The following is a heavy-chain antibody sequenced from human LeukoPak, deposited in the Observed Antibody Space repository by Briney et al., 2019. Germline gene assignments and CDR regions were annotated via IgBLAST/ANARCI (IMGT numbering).Heavy chain of an antibody. Sequence: GRSLRLSCAASGFTFSTYFMHWVRQAPGKGLEWVADIASDGSHTFYVESVKGRFTISRDNSKNTLYLQMNSLRAEDTAVYFCARERQDTILHSGAFDIWGQGTAVTVSS. V-gene: IGHV3-30-3*01. J-gene: IGHJ3*02. CDR2: IASDGSHT. CDR1: GFTFSTYF. D-gene: IGHD2-21*01. CDR3: ARERQDTILHSGAFDI.